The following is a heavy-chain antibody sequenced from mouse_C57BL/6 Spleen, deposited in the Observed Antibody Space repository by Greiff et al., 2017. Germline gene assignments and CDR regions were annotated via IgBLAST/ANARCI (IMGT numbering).Heavy chain of an antibody. V-gene: IGHV5-4*03. CDR2: ISDGGSYT. D-gene: IGHD2-5*01. CDR3: ARGRDSNGYFDY. J-gene: IGHJ2*01. CDR1: GFTFSSYA. Sequence: EVKLVESGGGLVKPGGSLKLSCAASGFTFSSYAMSWVRQTLEKRLEWVATISDGGSYTYYPDNVKGRFTISRDNAKNNLYLQMSHLKSEDTAMYYCARGRDSNGYFDYWGQGTTLTVSS.